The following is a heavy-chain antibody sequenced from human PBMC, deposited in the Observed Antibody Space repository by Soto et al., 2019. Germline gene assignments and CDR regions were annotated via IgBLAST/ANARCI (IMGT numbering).Heavy chain of an antibody. CDR2: ISSSSSYT. Sequence: QVQLVESGGGLVKPGGSLRLSCAASGFTFSDYYMSWIRQAPGKGLEWVSYISSSSSYTNYADSVKGRFTISRDNAKNSLYLQMNSLRAEDTAVYYCARVHTDDAIDIWGQGTMVTVSS. CDR1: GFTFSDYY. J-gene: IGHJ3*02. V-gene: IGHV3-11*05. CDR3: ARVHTDDAIDI. D-gene: IGHD1-1*01.